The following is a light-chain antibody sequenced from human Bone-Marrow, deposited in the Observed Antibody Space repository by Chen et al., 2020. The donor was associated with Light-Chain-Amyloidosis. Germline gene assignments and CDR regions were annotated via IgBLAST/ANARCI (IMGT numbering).Light chain of an antibody. CDR2: DDS. CDR1: NIGSTS. Sequence: SYVLTQPSSVSVAPAQTATIACGGNNIGSTSVHWYQQTPGQAPLLVVYDDSDRPSGIPERLSGSNSGNTATLTISRVEAGDEADYYCQVWDRSSDSPVFGGGTKLTVL. CDR3: QVWDRSSDSPV. J-gene: IGLJ3*02. V-gene: IGLV3-21*02.